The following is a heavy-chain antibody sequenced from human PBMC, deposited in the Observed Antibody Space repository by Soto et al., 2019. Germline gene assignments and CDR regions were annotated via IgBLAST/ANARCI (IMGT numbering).Heavy chain of an antibody. CDR2: IYHSGST. D-gene: IGHD1-26*01. Sequence: SETLSLTCAVSGYSISSGYYLGWIRQPPGKGLEWIGSIYHSGSTYYNPSLKSRVTISVDTSKNQFSLKLSSVTAADTAVYYCARDPTPGSGNYWGQGTLVTVSS. V-gene: IGHV4-38-2*02. CDR1: GYSISSGYY. CDR3: ARDPTPGSGNY. J-gene: IGHJ4*02.